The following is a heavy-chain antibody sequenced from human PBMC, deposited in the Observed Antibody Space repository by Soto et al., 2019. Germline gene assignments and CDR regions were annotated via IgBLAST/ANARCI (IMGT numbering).Heavy chain of an antibody. CDR3: GKERAPKGVNSRGYFDY. J-gene: IGHJ4*02. V-gene: IGHV3-23*01. Sequence: EVQLLESAGGLVQPGGSLRLSCAASGFTFSSYGMSWVRQAPGKGLEWVSVISDTGTLTYYADSVKGRFTISRDNSKNILNLKMNGLGAENTAVFYCGKERAPKGVNSRGYFDYGAQGTLVP. CDR1: GFTFSSYG. CDR2: ISDTGTLT. D-gene: IGHD3-10*01.